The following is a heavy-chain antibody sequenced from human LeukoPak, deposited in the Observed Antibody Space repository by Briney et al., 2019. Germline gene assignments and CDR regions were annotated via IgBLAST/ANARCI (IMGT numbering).Heavy chain of an antibody. CDR2: IGTAGDT. CDR3: ARAPAGIVAMIVRYFDL. J-gene: IGHJ2*01. CDR1: GFTFSSYD. V-gene: IGHV3-13*01. Sequence: PGGSLTLSCAASGFTFSSYDMHWVRQATGKGLEWVGAIGTAGDTYYPGSVKGRFTISREHAKNSLYLQMDSLRAGDTAVYYCARAPAGIVAMIVRYFDLWGRGTLVTVSS. D-gene: IGHD5-12*01.